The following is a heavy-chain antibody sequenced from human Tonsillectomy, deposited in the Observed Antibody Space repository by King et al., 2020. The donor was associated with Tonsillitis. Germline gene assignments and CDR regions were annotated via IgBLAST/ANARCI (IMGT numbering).Heavy chain of an antibody. CDR3: ARDFGSGTYYNRPLYY. J-gene: IGHJ4*02. D-gene: IGHD3-10*01. CDR2: ISYSGRT. CDR1: GGSISNYY. Sequence: VQLQESGPGLVKPSETLSLTCTVSGGSISNYYWSWIRQPPGKGLEWIGYISYSGRTNYNPSLRSRVTISADTSKNHFSQKLSSVTAADTAVYYCARDFGSGTYYNRPLYYWGQGALVTVSS. V-gene: IGHV4-59*01.